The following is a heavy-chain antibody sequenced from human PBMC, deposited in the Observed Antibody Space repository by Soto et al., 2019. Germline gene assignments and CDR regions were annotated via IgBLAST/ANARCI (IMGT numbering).Heavy chain of an antibody. V-gene: IGHV1-18*01. D-gene: IGHD5-18*01. J-gene: IGHJ6*02. Sequence: QVQLVQSGAEVKKPGASVKVSCKASGYTFTSYGISWVRQAPGQGLEWMGWISAYNGNTNYAQKLQGRVTMTTDTSTSTAYIELRSLRSDDTAVYYCANGGYSYSGYYYGMDVWGQGTTVTVSS. CDR1: GYTFTSYG. CDR2: ISAYNGNT. CDR3: ANGGYSYSGYYYGMDV.